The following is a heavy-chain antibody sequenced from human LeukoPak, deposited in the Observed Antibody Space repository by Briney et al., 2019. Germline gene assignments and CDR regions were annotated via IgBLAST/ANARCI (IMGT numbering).Heavy chain of an antibody. CDR3: ARPRGTPNTSFDY. CDR1: GYTFTAYY. D-gene: IGHD1-1*01. Sequence: ASVKVSCKASGYTFTAYYLHWVRQAPGQGLEWMGRINPNSGGTNYEQKFQGRVTMTRDTSISTAYMELSRLRSDDTAVYYCARPRGTPNTSFDYWGQGTLVTVSP. V-gene: IGHV1-2*06. CDR2: INPNSGGT. J-gene: IGHJ4*02.